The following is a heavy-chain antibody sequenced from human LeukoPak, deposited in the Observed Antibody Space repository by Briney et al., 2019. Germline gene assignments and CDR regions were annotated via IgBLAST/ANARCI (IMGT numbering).Heavy chain of an antibody. CDR2: INSDGSSI. D-gene: IGHD2-2*01. CDR3: AARGYCSGTSCLLEY. J-gene: IGHJ4*02. CDR1: GFTFNSYW. Sequence: GGSLRLSCAASGFTFNSYWMHWVRQAPGKGLVWVSRINSDGSSISHADSVKGRFTISRDNAKNTLYLQMNSLRGEDAAVYYCAARGYCSGTSCLLEYWGQGTLVTVSS. V-gene: IGHV3-74*01.